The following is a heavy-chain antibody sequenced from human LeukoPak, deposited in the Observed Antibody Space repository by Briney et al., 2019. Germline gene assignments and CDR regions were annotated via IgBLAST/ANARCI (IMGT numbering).Heavy chain of an antibody. Sequence: GGSLRLSCAASGFTFSSYSMNWVRQAPGKGLEWVSSISSSSSYIYYADSMKGRFTISRDNAKNSLYLQMNSLRAEDTAVYYCAREDGTVLDVWGQGTTVTVSS. CDR2: ISSSSSYI. V-gene: IGHV3-21*01. J-gene: IGHJ6*02. CDR1: GFTFSSYS. D-gene: IGHD3-10*01. CDR3: AREDGTVLDV.